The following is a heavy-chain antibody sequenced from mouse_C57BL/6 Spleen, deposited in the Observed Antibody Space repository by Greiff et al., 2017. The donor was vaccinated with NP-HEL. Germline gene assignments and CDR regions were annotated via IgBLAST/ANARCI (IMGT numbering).Heavy chain of an antibody. Sequence: VQLQESGAELVKPGASVKISCKASGYAFSSYWMNWVKQRPGKGLEWIGQIYPGDGATNYNGKFKGKATLTADKSSSTAYMQLSSLTSEDSAVYSGARRRPGSYIDYWGQGTTLTVSS. CDR2: IYPGDGAT. J-gene: IGHJ2*01. CDR1: GYAFSSYW. CDR3: ARRRPGSYIDY. D-gene: IGHD1-1*01. V-gene: IGHV1-80*01.